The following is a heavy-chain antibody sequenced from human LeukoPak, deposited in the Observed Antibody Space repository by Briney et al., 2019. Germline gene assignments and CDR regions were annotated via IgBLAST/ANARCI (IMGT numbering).Heavy chain of an antibody. J-gene: IGHJ2*01. CDR3: ARDGVTSRYFDL. CDR1: GASISSYY. CDR2: IYTSGST. D-gene: IGHD3-3*01. Sequence: PSETLSLTCSVSGASISSYYWSWIRQPAGKGLEWIGRIYTSGSTNYNPSLRSRVTMSVDTSKNQFSLKLDSVTAADTAVYYCARDGVTSRYFDLWGRGTLVTVSS. V-gene: IGHV4-4*07.